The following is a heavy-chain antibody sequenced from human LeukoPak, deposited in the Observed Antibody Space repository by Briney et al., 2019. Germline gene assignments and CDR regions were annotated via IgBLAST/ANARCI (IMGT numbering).Heavy chain of an antibody. V-gene: IGHV1-18*01. CDR3: ARAVTEGFWSGYYTGYYYYYMDV. CDR2: ISAYNGNT. D-gene: IGHD3-3*01. CDR1: GYTFTSYG. Sequence: ASVKVSCKASGYTFTSYGISWVRQAPGQGLEWMGWISAYNGNTNYAQKLQGRVTMTTDTPTSTAYMEVRSLRSDDTAVYYCARAVTEGFWSGYYTGYYYYYMDVWGKGTTVTVSS. J-gene: IGHJ6*03.